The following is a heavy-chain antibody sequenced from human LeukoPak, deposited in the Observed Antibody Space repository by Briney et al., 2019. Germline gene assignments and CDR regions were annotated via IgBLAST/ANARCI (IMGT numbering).Heavy chain of an antibody. Sequence: GGSLRLSCAASGFTFSTYAMSWVRQAPGKGLEWVSAISGSGGSTYYADSVKGRFTISRDNAKNSLYLQMSSLRAEDTALYYCVKDRDSTGYYPVGGFDYWGQGTLVTVSS. J-gene: IGHJ4*02. CDR1: GFTFSTYA. CDR3: VKDRDSTGYYPVGGFDY. CDR2: ISGSGGST. D-gene: IGHD3-22*01. V-gene: IGHV3-23*01.